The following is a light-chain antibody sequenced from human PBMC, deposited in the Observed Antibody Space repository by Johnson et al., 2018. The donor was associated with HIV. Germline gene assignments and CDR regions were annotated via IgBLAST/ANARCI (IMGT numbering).Light chain of an antibody. J-gene: IGLJ1*01. CDR1: SSNIGNNY. CDR2: ANN. Sequence: QSVLTQPPSVSAAPGQKVTISCSGSSSNIGNNYVSWYQQLPGTAPKLLIYANNKRASGIADRFSGSKSGTSATLGITGLQTGDEADYYCGTWDTGLSGYVFGSGTKVTVL. V-gene: IGLV1-51*02. CDR3: GTWDTGLSGYV.